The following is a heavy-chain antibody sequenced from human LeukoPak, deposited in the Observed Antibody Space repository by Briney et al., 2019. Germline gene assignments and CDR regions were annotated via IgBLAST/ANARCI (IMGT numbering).Heavy chain of an antibody. Sequence: GSSVKVSCKASGGTFSSYAISWVRQAPGQGLEWMGGIIPIFGTANYAQKFQGRVTITADESTSTAYMELSSLRSEDTAVYYCARAGVGGPYCGGDCYSPFDYWGQGTLVTVSS. J-gene: IGHJ4*02. V-gene: IGHV1-69*01. CDR3: ARAGVGGPYCGGDCYSPFDY. D-gene: IGHD2-21*01. CDR2: IIPIFGTA. CDR1: GGTFSSYA.